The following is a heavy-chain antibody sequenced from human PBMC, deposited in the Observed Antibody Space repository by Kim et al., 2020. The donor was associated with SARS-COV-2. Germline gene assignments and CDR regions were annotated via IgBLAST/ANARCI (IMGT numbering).Heavy chain of an antibody. J-gene: IGHJ4*02. D-gene: IGHD6-19*01. Sequence: ASVKVSCKASGYTFTSYGISWVRQAPGQGLEWMGWISAYNGNTNYAQKLQGRVTMTTDTSTSTAYMELRSLRSDDTAVYYCATPRGGPHFYSSGRGGLGYWGQGTLVTVSS. V-gene: IGHV1-18*01. CDR3: ATPRGGPHFYSSGRGGLGY. CDR2: ISAYNGNT. CDR1: GYTFTSYG.